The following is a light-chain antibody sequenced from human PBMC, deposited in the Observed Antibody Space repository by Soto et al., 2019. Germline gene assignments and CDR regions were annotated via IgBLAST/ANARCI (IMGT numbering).Light chain of an antibody. CDR2: GSS. J-gene: IGKJ1*01. V-gene: IGKV3-20*01. CDR1: QTLSSRH. CDR3: QQYGYSRT. Sequence: VLTQSPCTLALSPGERATVSCSASQTLSSRHLAWYQQKPGQAPRLLIYGSSSRATDIPDRFSGSGSGTDFTLTISTLEPEDFAIYYCQQYGYSRTFGQGTKVDIK.